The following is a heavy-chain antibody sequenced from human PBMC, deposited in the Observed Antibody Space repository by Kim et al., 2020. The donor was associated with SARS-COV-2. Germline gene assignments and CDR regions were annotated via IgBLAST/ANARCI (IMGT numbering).Heavy chain of an antibody. CDR1: GFTFNVYG. CDR3: ANFES. V-gene: IGHV3-33*06. CDR2: IRSDGSDK. Sequence: LSLTCAASGFTFNVYGMHWVRQAPGKGLEWVAVIRSDGSDKYYADCVKGRFIISRDNSKNMLYLQMNSLRVEDTAVYYCANFESWGQGALVTVSS. J-gene: IGHJ4*02.